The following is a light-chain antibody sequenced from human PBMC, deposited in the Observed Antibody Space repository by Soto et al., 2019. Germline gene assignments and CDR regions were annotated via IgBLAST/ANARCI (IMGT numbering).Light chain of an antibody. CDR3: QQSYSTRWT. CDR2: AAS. Sequence: DIKMTQSPSSLSASVGDRVTITCRASQSISSYLNWYQQKPGKAPKLLIYAASSLQSGVPSRFSGCGSGTDFTLTISSLQPEDFATYYCQQSYSTRWTFGQGTKVEIK. CDR1: QSISSY. J-gene: IGKJ1*01. V-gene: IGKV1-39*01.